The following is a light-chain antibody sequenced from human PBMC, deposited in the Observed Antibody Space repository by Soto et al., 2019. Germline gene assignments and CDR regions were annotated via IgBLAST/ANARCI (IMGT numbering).Light chain of an antibody. Sequence: DIQMTQSPSSLSASVGDRVTITCRASQGISNYLAWYQQKPGKVPRLLISAASTLQSGVPSRFSGSGSGTDFTLTISSLQPEDVAAYYCQNYNSALGTFGGGTKVEIK. V-gene: IGKV1-27*01. CDR1: QGISNY. CDR3: QNYNSALGT. CDR2: AAS. J-gene: IGKJ4*01.